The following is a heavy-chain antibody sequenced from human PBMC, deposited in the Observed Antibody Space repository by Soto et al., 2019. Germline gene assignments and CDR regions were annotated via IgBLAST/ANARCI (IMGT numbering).Heavy chain of an antibody. CDR3: ARQRSSQPSPFDY. CDR1: GGSISSSSYY. CDR2: IYYSGST. D-gene: IGHD1-26*01. V-gene: IGHV4-39*01. Sequence: PSETLSLTCTVSGGSISSSSYYWGWIRQPPGKGLEWIGSIYYSGSTYYNPSLKSRVTISVDTSKNQFSLKLSSVTAADTAVYYCARQRSSQPSPFDYWGQGTLVTVSS. J-gene: IGHJ4*02.